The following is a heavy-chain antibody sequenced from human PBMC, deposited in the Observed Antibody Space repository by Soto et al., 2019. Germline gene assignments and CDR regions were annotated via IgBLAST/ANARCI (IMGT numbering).Heavy chain of an antibody. CDR2: MNPNSGNT. V-gene: IGHV1-8*01. D-gene: IGHD6-19*01. CDR3: ARAGSSGWYVDY. CDR1: GYTFTSYD. Sequence: QVQLVQSGAEVKKPGASVKVSCKASGYTFTSYDINWVRQATGQGLEWMGWMNPNSGNTGYAQKFQGRVTMTRNTSISTAYMELSSLRAADTAVYFCARAGSSGWYVDYWGQGTLVTVSS. J-gene: IGHJ4*02.